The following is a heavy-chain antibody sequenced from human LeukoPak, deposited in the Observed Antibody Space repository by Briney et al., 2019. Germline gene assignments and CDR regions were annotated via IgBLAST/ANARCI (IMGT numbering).Heavy chain of an antibody. D-gene: IGHD3-22*01. J-gene: IGHJ4*02. CDR3: ARGLNTYDSSGFYFL. CDR1: GFTFSSYE. V-gene: IGHV3-66*01. CDR2: IYSGGST. Sequence: PGRSLRLSCAASGFTFSSYEMNWVRQAPGKGLEWVSVIYSGGSTFYADSVKGRFTISRDNSKNTLYLQMNSLRAEDTAIYYCARGLNTYDSSGFYFLWGQGTLVTVSS.